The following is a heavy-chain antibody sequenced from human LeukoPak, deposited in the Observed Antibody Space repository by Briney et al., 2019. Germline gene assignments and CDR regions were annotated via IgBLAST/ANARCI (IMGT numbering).Heavy chain of an antibody. CDR1: GGTFSSYA. CDR2: IIPIFGTA. D-gene: IGHD5-18*01. CDR3: VREEAHTYNFDF. Sequence: SVKVSCKASGGTFSSYAISWVRQAPGQGLEWMGGIIPIFGTANYAQKFQGRVTITTDESTSTVYMELSSLSSEDTALYYCVREEAHTYNFDFWGPGTLVTVSS. J-gene: IGHJ4*02. V-gene: IGHV1-69*05.